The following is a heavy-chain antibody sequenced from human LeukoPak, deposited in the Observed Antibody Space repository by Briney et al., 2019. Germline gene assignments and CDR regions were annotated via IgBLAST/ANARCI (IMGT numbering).Heavy chain of an antibody. Sequence: GSLRLSCAASGFPFSSYSMNWVRQAPGKGLEWVSYISSSSSTIYYADSVKGRFTISRDNAKNSLYLQMNSLRAEDTAVYYCARLAVAGNDYWGQGTLVTVSS. J-gene: IGHJ4*02. CDR1: GFPFSSYS. V-gene: IGHV3-48*04. CDR3: ARLAVAGNDY. D-gene: IGHD6-19*01. CDR2: ISSSSSTI.